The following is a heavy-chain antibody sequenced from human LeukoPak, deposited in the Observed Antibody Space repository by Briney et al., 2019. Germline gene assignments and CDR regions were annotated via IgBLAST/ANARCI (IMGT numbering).Heavy chain of an antibody. Sequence: ASVKVSCKASGYTFTSYDINWVRQAPGQGLEWMGIINPSGGSTSYAQKFQGRVTMTRDTSTSTVYMELSSLRSEDTAVYYCARANWGHRPNFDYWGQGTLVTVSS. CDR1: GYTFTSYD. CDR2: INPSGGST. D-gene: IGHD7-27*01. V-gene: IGHV1-46*01. J-gene: IGHJ4*02. CDR3: ARANWGHRPNFDY.